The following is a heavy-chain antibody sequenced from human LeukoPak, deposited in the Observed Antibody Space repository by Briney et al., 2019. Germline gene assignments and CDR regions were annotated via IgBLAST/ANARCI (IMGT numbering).Heavy chain of an antibody. CDR3: ARKRGFGRGGPTAMASTFDY. CDR1: GYSFTSYW. J-gene: IGHJ4*02. CDR2: IYPGDSDT. V-gene: IGHV5-51*01. Sequence: GESLKISCKGSGYSFTSYWIGRVRQMPGKGLEWMGIIYPGDSDTRYSPSFQGQVTISADKSISTAYLQWSSLKASDTAMYYCARKRGFGRGGPTAMASTFDYWGQGTLVTVSS. D-gene: IGHD5-18*01.